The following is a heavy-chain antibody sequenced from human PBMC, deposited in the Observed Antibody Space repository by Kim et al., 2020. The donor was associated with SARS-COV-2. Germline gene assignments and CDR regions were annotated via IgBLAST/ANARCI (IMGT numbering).Heavy chain of an antibody. Sequence: TYYNPPLRRRRTVSQDASENQFSLRLKSMTAADTAVYFCARGGGVTVPFDIWGQGILVTVAS. CDR3: ARGGGVTVPFDI. V-gene: IGHV4-30-2*01. CDR2: T. J-gene: IGHJ4*02. D-gene: IGHD2-21*02.